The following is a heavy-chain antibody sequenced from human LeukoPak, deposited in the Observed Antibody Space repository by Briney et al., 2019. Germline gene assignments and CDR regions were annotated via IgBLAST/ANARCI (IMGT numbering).Heavy chain of an antibody. CDR1: GFTFSSYS. CDR2: ISSSSSYI. Sequence: GGSLRLSCAASGFTFSSYSMNWVRQAPGKGLEWVSSISSSSSYIYYADSVKGRFTISRDNAKNSLYLQMNSLRAEDTAVYYCARVGGPGDYFDYWGKGTLVTVSS. D-gene: IGHD3-10*01. V-gene: IGHV3-21*01. CDR3: ARVGGPGDYFDY. J-gene: IGHJ4*02.